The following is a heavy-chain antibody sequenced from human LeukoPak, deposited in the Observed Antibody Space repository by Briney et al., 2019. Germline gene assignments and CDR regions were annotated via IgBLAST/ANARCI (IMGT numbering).Heavy chain of an antibody. CDR3: FSSSGPAGYYDSSGTPRFDY. Sequence: GGSLRLSCAASGFTFSSYAMSWVRQAPGKGLEWVSAISGSGGSTYYADSVKGRFTISRDNSKNTLYLQMNSLRAEDTAVYYRFSSSGPAGYYDSSGTPRFDYWGQGTLVTVSS. CDR2: ISGSGGST. CDR1: GFTFSSYA. D-gene: IGHD3-22*01. J-gene: IGHJ4*02. V-gene: IGHV3-23*01.